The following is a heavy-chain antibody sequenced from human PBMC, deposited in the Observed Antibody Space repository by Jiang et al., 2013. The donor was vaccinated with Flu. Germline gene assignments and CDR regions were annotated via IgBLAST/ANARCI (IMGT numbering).Heavy chain of an antibody. D-gene: IGHD3-22*01. CDR1: GGSFSDYY. CDR2: INHSGST. J-gene: IGHJ4*02. V-gene: IGHV4-34*01. CDR3: ARPSDRQYDSSGYLEGFHY. Sequence: LLKPSETLSLTCAVYGGSFSDYYRSWIRQPPGKGLEWIGEINHSGSTKYNPSLKSRVTISVDTSKNQFSLKLSSVTAADTAVYYCARPSDRQYDSSGYLEGFHYWGQGTLVTVSS.